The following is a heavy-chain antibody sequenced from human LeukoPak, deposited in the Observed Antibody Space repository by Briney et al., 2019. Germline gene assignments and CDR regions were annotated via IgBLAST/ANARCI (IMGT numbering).Heavy chain of an antibody. V-gene: IGHV3-23*01. CDR2: ISGSGGST. J-gene: IGHJ4*02. CDR3: AREGFGYDILTGYYGY. D-gene: IGHD3-9*01. Sequence: GGSLRLSCAASGFTFSSYAMSWVRQAPGKGLEWVSAISGSGGSTYYADSVKGRFTISRDNSKNTLYLQMNSLRAEDTAVYYCAREGFGYDILTGYYGYWGQGTLVTVSS. CDR1: GFTFSSYA.